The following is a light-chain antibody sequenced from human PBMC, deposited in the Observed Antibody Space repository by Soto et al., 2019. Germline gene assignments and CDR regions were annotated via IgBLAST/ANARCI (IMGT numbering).Light chain of an antibody. CDR2: DIF. J-gene: IGKJ4*01. V-gene: IGKV3D-15*01. Sequence: EIVMTQSPATLSVSPGERATLSCRASQRVGSDLAWYQQKPGQAPRLVIYDIFTRATGVPNRISGSGSGTEFTLTISSLQSEDFAVYYCQQYNSWPLTFGGGTKVEIK. CDR1: QRVGSD. CDR3: QQYNSWPLT.